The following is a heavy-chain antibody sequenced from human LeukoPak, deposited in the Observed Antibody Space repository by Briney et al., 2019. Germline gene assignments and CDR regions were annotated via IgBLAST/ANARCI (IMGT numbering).Heavy chain of an antibody. Sequence: ASVKVSCKASGYTFTSYGISWVRQAPGQGLEWMGLISDYNGNTNYAQKLQGRVTMTTDTSTSTAYMELRSLRSDDTAVYYCARDPTPGYSSSWSPTTWFDPWGQGTLVTVSS. CDR3: ARDPTPGYSSSWSPTTWFDP. D-gene: IGHD6-13*01. CDR2: ISDYNGNT. V-gene: IGHV1-18*01. CDR1: GYTFTSYG. J-gene: IGHJ5*02.